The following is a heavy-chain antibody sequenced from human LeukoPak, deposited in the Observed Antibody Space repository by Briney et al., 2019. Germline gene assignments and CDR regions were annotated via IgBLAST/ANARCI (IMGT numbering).Heavy chain of an antibody. D-gene: IGHD5-24*01. J-gene: IGHJ6*03. Sequence: GGSLRLSCAASGFTFSSYGMHWVRQAPGKGLEWVAFIRYDGSNKYYADSVKGRFTISRDNSRNTLYLQMNSLRAEDTAVYYCARVRVEMATIMDYYYYMDVWGKGTTVTVSS. CDR1: GFTFSSYG. V-gene: IGHV3-30*02. CDR2: IRYDGSNK. CDR3: ARVRVEMATIMDYYYYMDV.